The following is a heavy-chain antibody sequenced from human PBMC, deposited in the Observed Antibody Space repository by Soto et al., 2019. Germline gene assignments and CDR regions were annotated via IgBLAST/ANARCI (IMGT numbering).Heavy chain of an antibody. CDR2: IYYSGST. J-gene: IGHJ5*02. CDR1: GGSISSGGYY. CDR3: ATQEVGGSYVYTFDP. Sequence: SETLSLTCAVSGGSISSGGYYWSWIRQHPGKGLEWIGYIYYSGSTNYNPSLKSRVTISVDTSKNQFSLKLSSVTAADTAVYYCATQEVGGSYVYTFDPWGQGTLVTVSS. D-gene: IGHD1-26*01. V-gene: IGHV4-61*08.